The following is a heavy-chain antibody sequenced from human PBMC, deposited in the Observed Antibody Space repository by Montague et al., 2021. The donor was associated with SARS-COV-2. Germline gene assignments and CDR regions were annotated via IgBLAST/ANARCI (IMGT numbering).Heavy chain of an antibody. Sequence: SETLSLTCAVYGASSSNYYRSWIRQSPAKGLEWVGEINNSGYTDYNPSLESRLTISLDSSKKQFSLKMTSVTAADTAIYYCASAPRYSFGFWAYWGQGTLVSVSS. V-gene: IGHV4-34*01. CDR1: GASSSNYY. J-gene: IGHJ4*02. D-gene: IGHD5-12*01. CDR2: INNSGYT. CDR3: ASAPRYSFGFWAY.